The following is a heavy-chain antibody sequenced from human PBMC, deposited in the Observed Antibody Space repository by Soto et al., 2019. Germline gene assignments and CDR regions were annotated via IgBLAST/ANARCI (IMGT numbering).Heavy chain of an antibody. Sequence: QVQLVESGGGVVQPGRSLRLSCAVSGFTFSTYAMHWVRQAPGKGLEWVAVISYDGSNTYYADSVKGRFTISRDNMLYLQMNSLRAEDTAVYYCARDQGRSITCQLDYWGQGTLVTVPS. V-gene: IGHV3-30-3*01. D-gene: IGHD2-2*01. CDR3: ARDQGRSITCQLDY. J-gene: IGHJ4*02. CDR1: GFTFSTYA. CDR2: ISYDGSNT.